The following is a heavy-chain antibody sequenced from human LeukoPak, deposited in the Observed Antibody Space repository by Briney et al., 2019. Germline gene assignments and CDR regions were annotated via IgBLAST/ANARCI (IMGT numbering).Heavy chain of an antibody. Sequence: PSETLSLTCTVSGGSISSGSYYWSWIRQPAGKGLEWIGRIYTSGSTNYNPSLKSRVTISVDTSKNQFSLKLSSVTAADTAVYYCARGRLVGANYDYWGQGTLVTVSS. CDR2: IYTSGST. CDR3: ARGRLVGANYDY. J-gene: IGHJ4*02. V-gene: IGHV4-61*02. D-gene: IGHD1-26*01. CDR1: GGSISSGSYY.